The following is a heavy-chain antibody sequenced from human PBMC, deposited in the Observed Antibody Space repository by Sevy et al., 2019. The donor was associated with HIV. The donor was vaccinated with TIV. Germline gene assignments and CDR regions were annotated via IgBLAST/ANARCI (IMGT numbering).Heavy chain of an antibody. V-gene: IGHV3-15*01. CDR1: GFTFSNAW. CDR2: IKSKTDGGTT. D-gene: IGHD3-22*01. Sequence: GGSLRLSCAASGFTFSNAWMSWVRQAPGKGLEWVGRIKSKTDGGTTEYAAPVKGRFTISRDDSKNTLYLQMNSLKTEDTAVYYCTTAGHYDSRGYYYDWYFDLWGRGTLVTVSS. J-gene: IGHJ2*01. CDR3: TTAGHYDSRGYYYDWYFDL.